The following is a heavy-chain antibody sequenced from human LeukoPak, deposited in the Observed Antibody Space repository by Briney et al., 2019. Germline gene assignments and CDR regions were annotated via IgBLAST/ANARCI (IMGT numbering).Heavy chain of an antibody. CDR3: ARSSGCSSTSCFWGY. V-gene: IGHV5-51*01. D-gene: IGHD2-2*01. Sequence: HGESLKISCKGSGYSFTSYWIGWVRQMPGKGLEWMGIIYPGDSDTRYSPSFQGQVTISADKSISTAYLQWSSLKASDTAMYYCARSSGCSSTSCFWGYWGQGTLVTVSS. CDR2: IYPGDSDT. CDR1: GYSFTSYW. J-gene: IGHJ4*02.